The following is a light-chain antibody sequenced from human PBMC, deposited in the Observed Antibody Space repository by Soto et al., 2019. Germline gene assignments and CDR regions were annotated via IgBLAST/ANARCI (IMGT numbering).Light chain of an antibody. CDR2: GAS. V-gene: IGKV3-20*01. Sequence: VMTQSPATLSVSPGERATLSCRASQNLRSSLAWYQQKPGQAPRLLIYGASSRATGIPDRFSGSGSGTDFTLTISRLEPEDFAVYYCQQYGSSPLTFGGGTKVDIK. J-gene: IGKJ4*01. CDR1: QNLRSS. CDR3: QQYGSSPLT.